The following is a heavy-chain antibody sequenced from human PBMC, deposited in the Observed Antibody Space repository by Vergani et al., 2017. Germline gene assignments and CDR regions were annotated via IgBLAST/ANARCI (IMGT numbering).Heavy chain of an antibody. D-gene: IGHD5-24*01. J-gene: IGHJ6*02. Sequence: EVQLVESGGGLVKPGGSLRLSCAASGFTFSNAWMSWVRQAPGKGLEWVGRIKSKTDGGTTDYAAPVKGRFTISRDDSKNTLYLQMNSLKTEDTAVYYCTTDRRVYNSWGKYYYYGMDVWGQGTTVTVSS. CDR2: IKSKTDGGTT. V-gene: IGHV3-15*01. CDR1: GFTFSNAW. CDR3: TTDRRVYNSWGKYYYYGMDV.